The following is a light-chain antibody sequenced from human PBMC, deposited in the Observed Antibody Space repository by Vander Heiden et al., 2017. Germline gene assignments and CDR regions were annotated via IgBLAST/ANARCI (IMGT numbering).Light chain of an antibody. CDR1: QSVSSSY. CDR3: QQYGSSPLT. V-gene: IGKV3-20*01. CDR2: GAS. J-gene: IGKJ4*01. Sequence: EIVLTQSPGTLSLSPGEGATLSCRASQSVSSSYLAWYQQKPGQAPRLLIFGASSRPTGIPDRFSGSGSGTDFTLTISRLEPEDFTVYYCQQYGSSPLTFGGGTKVEIQ.